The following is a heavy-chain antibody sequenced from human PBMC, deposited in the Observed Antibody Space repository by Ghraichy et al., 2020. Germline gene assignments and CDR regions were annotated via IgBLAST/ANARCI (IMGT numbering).Heavy chain of an antibody. CDR3: ARVDEYRSSSDYYYGMDV. CDR1: GFTFSSYS. V-gene: IGHV3-21*01. Sequence: GGSLRLSCAASGFTFSSYSMNWVRQAPGKGLEWVSSISSSSSYIYYADSVKGRFTISRDNAKNSLYLQMNSLRAEDTAVYYCARVDEYRSSSDYYYGMDVWGQGTTVTVSS. D-gene: IGHD6-6*01. J-gene: IGHJ6*02. CDR2: ISSSSSYI.